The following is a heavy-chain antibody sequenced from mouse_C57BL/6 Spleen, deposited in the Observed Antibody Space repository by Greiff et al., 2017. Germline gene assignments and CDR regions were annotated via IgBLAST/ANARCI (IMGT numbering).Heavy chain of an antibody. D-gene: IGHD2-3*01. CDR1: GYTFTSYW. CDR2: IYPNSGGT. J-gene: IGHJ2*01. Sequence: VKLQQPGAELVKPGASVKLSCKASGYTFTSYWMHWVKQRPGRGLEWIGRIYPNSGGTKYNEKFKSKATLTVDKSSSTAYMQLSSLTSEVSAVYCCASSGYSYYFGYWGQGTTLTVSS. V-gene: IGHV1-72*01. CDR3: ASSGYSYYFGY.